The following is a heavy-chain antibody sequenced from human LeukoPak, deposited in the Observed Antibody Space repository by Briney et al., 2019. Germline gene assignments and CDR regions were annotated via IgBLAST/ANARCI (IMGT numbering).Heavy chain of an antibody. CDR2: INPSGGST. D-gene: IGHD2-21*02. CDR1: GYTFTSYY. Sequence: ASVKVSCKASGYTFTSYYMHWVRQAPGQGLEWMGIINPSGGSTSYAQKFQGRVTMTRDTSTSTVYMELSSLRSEDTAVYYCARVRRAYCGGDCYFDYRGQGTLVTVSS. CDR3: ARVRRAYCGGDCYFDY. V-gene: IGHV1-46*01. J-gene: IGHJ4*02.